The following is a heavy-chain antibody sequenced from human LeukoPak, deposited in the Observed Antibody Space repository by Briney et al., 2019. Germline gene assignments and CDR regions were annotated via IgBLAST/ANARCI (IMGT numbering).Heavy chain of an antibody. CDR1: GFTFSSYG. D-gene: IGHD6-13*01. CDR3: AKGGGGSYSSSPFIGY. V-gene: IGHV3-30*18. J-gene: IGHJ4*02. CDR2: ISYDGSNK. Sequence: QAGGSLRLSCAASGFTFSSYGMHWVRQAPGKGLEWVAVISYDGSNKYYADSVKGRFTISRDNSKNTLYLQMNSLRAEDTAVYYCAKGGGGSYSSSPFIGYWGQGTLVTVSS.